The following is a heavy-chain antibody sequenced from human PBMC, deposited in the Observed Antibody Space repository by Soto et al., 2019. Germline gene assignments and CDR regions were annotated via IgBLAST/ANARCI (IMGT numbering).Heavy chain of an antibody. CDR2: IYYSGST. J-gene: IGHJ1*01. V-gene: IGHV4-61*01. CDR1: GGSVSSGSYY. D-gene: IGHD3-22*01. Sequence: ASETLSLTCTVSGGSVSSGSYYWSWIRQPPGKGLEWIGYIYYSGSTNYNPSLKSRVTISVDTSKNQFSLKLSSVTAADTAVYYCARGRPDYYDSSGYYFGGDFQHWGQGTLVTVS. CDR3: ARGRPDYYDSSGYYFGGDFQH.